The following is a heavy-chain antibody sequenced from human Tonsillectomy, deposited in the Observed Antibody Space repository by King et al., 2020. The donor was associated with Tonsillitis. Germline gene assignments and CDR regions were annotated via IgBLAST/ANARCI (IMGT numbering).Heavy chain of an antibody. J-gene: IGHJ6*03. CDR3: ARGAAAAGYYYYYYMDV. CDR1: GGTFSSYA. Sequence: QLVQSGAEVKKPGSSVKVSCKASGGTFSSYAISWVRQAPGQGLEWMGGIIPIFGTANYAQKFQGRVTITADESTSTAYMELSSLRSEDTAVYYCARGAAAAGYYYYYYMDVWGKGTTVTVSS. V-gene: IGHV1-69*12. D-gene: IGHD6-25*01. CDR2: IIPIFGTA.